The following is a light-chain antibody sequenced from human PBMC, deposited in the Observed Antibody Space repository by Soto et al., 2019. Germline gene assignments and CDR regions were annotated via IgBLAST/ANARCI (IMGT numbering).Light chain of an antibody. CDR3: QQLASGPLT. J-gene: IGKJ4*01. Sequence: EIVLTQSPATLSLSPGERATLSCRASQRISGSLAWYQHRPGRATRLLMYDASTRATGIPDRFSGRGSGTDFTLTISSREPEDFAVYYCQQLASGPLTYGGGT. CDR1: QRISGS. V-gene: IGKV3-11*01. CDR2: DAS.